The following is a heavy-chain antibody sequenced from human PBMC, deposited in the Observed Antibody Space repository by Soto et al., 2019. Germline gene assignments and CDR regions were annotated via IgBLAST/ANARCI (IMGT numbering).Heavy chain of an antibody. V-gene: IGHV5-51*01. D-gene: IGHD2-2*01. J-gene: IGHJ6*02. CDR2: IYPGDSDT. CDR1: GYSFTSYW. Sequence: PGESLKISCKGSGYSFTSYWIGWVRQMPGKGLEWMGIIYPGDSDTRYSPSFQGQVTISADKSISTAYLQWSSLKASDTAMYYCARQAPAANYYYYGMAVWGQGTTVTVSS. CDR3: ARQAPAANYYYYGMAV.